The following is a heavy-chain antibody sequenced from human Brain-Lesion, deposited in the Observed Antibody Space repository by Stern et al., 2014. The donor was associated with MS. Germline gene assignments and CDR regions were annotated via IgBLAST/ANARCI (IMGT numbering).Heavy chain of an antibody. CDR2: IHYSGST. D-gene: IGHD2-8*01. Sequence: QVQLVQSGPGLVKPSQTLSLTCTVSGGSISSGGYYWSWIRQHPGKGLEWIGYIHYSGSTYYNSALKSRVTTSRDTSKNQFSLNLNSVTAADTAVYYCARVGVYVQTGWFDPWGQGALVTVSS. V-gene: IGHV4-31*03. J-gene: IGHJ5*02. CDR3: ARVGVYVQTGWFDP. CDR1: GGSISSGGYY.